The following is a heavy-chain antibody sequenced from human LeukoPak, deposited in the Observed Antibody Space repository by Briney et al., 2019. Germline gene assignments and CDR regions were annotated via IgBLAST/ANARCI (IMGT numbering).Heavy chain of an antibody. CDR2: IYSGGST. CDR1: GFTFSSYA. D-gene: IGHD3-22*01. CDR3: AREGYYYDSSGYYLLDY. V-gene: IGHV3-66*01. J-gene: IGHJ4*02. Sequence: GGSLRLSCAASGFTFSSYAMSWVRQVPGKGLEWVSVIYSGGSTYYADSVKGRFTISRDNSKNTLYLQMNSLRAEDTAVYYCAREGYYYDSSGYYLLDYWGQGTLVTVSS.